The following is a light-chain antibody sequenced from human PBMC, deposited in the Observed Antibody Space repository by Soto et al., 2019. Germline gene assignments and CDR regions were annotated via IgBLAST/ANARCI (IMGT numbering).Light chain of an antibody. CDR1: QSVSVNS. CDR3: QQYGGSPFT. Sequence: EIVLTQSPGTLSLSPGERATLSCRASQSVSVNSLAWYQQKGGEAPRLLIYAASTRATGVPDRFSGSGSGTDFALTISRLETEDFAVYYCQQYGGSPFTFGPGTKLDI. J-gene: IGKJ3*01. CDR2: AAS. V-gene: IGKV3-20*01.